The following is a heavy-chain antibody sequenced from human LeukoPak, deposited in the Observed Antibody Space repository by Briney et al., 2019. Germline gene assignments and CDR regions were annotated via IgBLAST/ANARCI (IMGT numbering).Heavy chain of an antibody. J-gene: IGHJ3*01. V-gene: IGHV3-74*01. CDR3: ATYVDTVRYDAFDV. CDR2: IHPDGKNT. D-gene: IGHD5-18*01. Sequence: GGSLRLSCAASGFTFSSYWMDWVRQAPGKGLVWVSRIHPDGKNTAYADSVKGRFTISRDNARNTLFLQMNSLRAEDAAVYYCATYVDTVRYDAFDVWGQGTMVTVSS. CDR1: GFTFSSYW.